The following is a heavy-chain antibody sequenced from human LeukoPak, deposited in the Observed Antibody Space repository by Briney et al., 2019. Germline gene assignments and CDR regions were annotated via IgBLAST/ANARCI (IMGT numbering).Heavy chain of an antibody. CDR2: IYHSGST. J-gene: IGHJ4*02. V-gene: IGHV4-30-2*01. CDR1: GGSISSGGYY. D-gene: IGHD5-12*01. CDR3: ARASGIVATMEFDY. Sequence: PSENLSLTCTVSGGSISSGGYYWSWIRQPPGKGLEWIGYIYHSGSTYYNPSLKSRVTISVDRSKNQFSLKLSSVTAADTAVYYCARASGIVATMEFDYWGQGTLVTVSS.